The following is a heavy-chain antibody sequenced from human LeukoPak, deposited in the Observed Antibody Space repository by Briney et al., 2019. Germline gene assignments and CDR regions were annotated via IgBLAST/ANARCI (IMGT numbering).Heavy chain of an antibody. CDR3: ARVHPGDYGSGSYYPDY. J-gene: IGHJ4*02. V-gene: IGHV7-4-1*02. CDR2: INTNTGNP. CDR1: GYTFTSYA. Sequence: ASVKVSCKASGYTFTSYAMNWVRQAPGQGLEWMGWINTNTGNPTYAQGFTGRFVFSLDTSVSTAYLQISSLKAEDTAMYYCARVHPGDYGSGSYYPDYWGQGTLVTASS. D-gene: IGHD3-10*01.